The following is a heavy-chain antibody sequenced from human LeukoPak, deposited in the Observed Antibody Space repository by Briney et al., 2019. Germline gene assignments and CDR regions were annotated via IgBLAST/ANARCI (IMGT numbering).Heavy chain of an antibody. CDR2: IIPIFGTA. CDR1: GGTFSSYA. Sequence: SVKVSCKASGGTFSSYAISWVRQAPGQGLEWMGGIIPIFGTANYAQKFQGRVTITADESTSTAYMEPSSLRSEDTAVYYCARDLAAAGRGFLDFWGQGTLVTVSS. D-gene: IGHD6-13*01. J-gene: IGHJ4*02. CDR3: ARDLAAAGRGFLDF. V-gene: IGHV1-69*13.